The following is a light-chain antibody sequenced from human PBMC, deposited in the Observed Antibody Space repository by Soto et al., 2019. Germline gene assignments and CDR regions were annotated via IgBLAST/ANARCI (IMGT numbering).Light chain of an antibody. CDR2: QNN. CDR1: KVGDKY. CDR3: QTWDNNIKI. Sequence: SYELTQTPSVSVSPGQTASISCSGDKVGDKYVCWYQQKAGQSPILVIYQNNQRPSGIPERFSGSNSGNTATLTISGTQAMDEADYYCQTWDNNIKIFGVRTKVTVL. V-gene: IGLV3-1*01. J-gene: IGLJ2*01.